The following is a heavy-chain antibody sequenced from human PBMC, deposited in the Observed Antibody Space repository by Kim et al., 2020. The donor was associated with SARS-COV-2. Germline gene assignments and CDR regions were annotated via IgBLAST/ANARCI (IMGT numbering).Heavy chain of an antibody. CDR3: ARQSRRIAVAGGRGYDFDY. J-gene: IGHJ4*02. D-gene: IGHD6-19*01. V-gene: IGHV5-51*01. CDR1: GYSFTSYW. Sequence: GESLKISCKGSGYSFTSYWIGWVRQMPGKGLEWMGIIYPGDSDTRYSPSFQGRVTISADKSISTAYLQWSSLKASDTAMYYCARQSRRIAVAGGRGYDFDYWGQGTLVTVSS. CDR2: IYPGDSDT.